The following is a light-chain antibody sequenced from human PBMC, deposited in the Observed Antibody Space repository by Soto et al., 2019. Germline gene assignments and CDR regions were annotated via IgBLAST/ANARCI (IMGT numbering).Light chain of an antibody. Sequence: SSELTQPPSVSVSPGQTASITCSGDKLGDKYACWYHQKPGQSPVLVIYQDSKRPSGIPERFSGSHSGNTATLTISGTQAMDEADYYCQAWDRSTVVFGRGTKLTVL. J-gene: IGLJ2*01. V-gene: IGLV3-1*01. CDR3: QAWDRSTVV. CDR1: KLGDKY. CDR2: QDS.